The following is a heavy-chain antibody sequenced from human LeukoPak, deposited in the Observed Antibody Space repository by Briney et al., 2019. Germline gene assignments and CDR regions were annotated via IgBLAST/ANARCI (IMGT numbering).Heavy chain of an antibody. CDR2: FAGSDTTT. Sequence: GGPLRLSCAASGFVFGAYDMNGVRGAPGRGVEWVAYFAGSDTTTYDADSVKGRFTISRDNARNSLYLQMNSLRAEDTALYYCTTLGYHLDSWGQGTLVTVSS. CDR1: GFVFGAYD. D-gene: IGHD3-22*01. CDR3: TTLGYHLDS. V-gene: IGHV3-48*03. J-gene: IGHJ4*02.